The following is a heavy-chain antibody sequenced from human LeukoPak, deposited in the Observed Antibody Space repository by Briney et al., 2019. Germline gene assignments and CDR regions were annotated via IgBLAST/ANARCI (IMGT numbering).Heavy chain of an antibody. V-gene: IGHV4-59*01. CDR1: RGSITDNY. CDR2: VYYSGGGT. J-gene: IGHJ5*02. Sequence: SETLSLTCTVSRGSITDNYWSWIRQPPGKGPEWIGYVYYSGGGTNYNPSLKSRVTMSVDTSKNHFSLKLGSVTAADTAVYYCAGALEWLLGGWFDPWGQGTLVTVSS. CDR3: AGALEWLLGGWFDP. D-gene: IGHD3-3*01.